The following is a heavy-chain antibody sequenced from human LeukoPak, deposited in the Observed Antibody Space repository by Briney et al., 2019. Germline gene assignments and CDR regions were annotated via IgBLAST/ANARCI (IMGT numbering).Heavy chain of an antibody. D-gene: IGHD3-22*01. Sequence: SETLSLTRTVSGGSISSYYWSWIRQPPGKGLEWIGYIYYTGSTNYNPSLKSRVTISVDTSKNQVSLKLSSVTAADTAVYYCARDYTMTHAFDIWGQGTMVTVSS. CDR1: GGSISSYY. J-gene: IGHJ3*02. CDR3: ARDYTMTHAFDI. V-gene: IGHV4-59*01. CDR2: IYYTGST.